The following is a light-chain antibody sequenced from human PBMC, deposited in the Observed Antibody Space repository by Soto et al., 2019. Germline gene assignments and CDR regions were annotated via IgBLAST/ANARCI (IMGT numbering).Light chain of an antibody. CDR3: SSYTSRSTPV. V-gene: IGLV2-14*01. CDR2: EVS. CDR1: SSDVGTYKY. Sequence: QSVLTQPASVSGSPGQSITISCTGTSSDVGTYKYVSWYQQLPGKAPKLMIYEVSNRPSGVSNRFSGSKSGNTASLTISELQAEDEADYYCSSYTSRSTPVFGGGTK. J-gene: IGLJ2*01.